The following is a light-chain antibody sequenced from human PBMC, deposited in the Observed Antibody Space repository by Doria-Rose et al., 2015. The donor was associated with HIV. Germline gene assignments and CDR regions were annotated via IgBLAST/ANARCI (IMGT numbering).Light chain of an antibody. CDR2: GAS. CDR1: QSVSANY. CDR3: HQYASSRT. Sequence: TQSPGTLSLSPGERATLSCRASQSVSANYLAWYQQRPGQSPRLLIYGASSRATDIPDRFSGSGSGTDFTLTISQLEPEDFAVYYCHQYASSRTFGQGTKVEIK. V-gene: IGKV3-20*01. J-gene: IGKJ1*01.